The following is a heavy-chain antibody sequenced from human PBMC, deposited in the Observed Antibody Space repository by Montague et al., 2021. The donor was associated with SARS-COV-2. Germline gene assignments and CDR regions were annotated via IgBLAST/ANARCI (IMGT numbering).Heavy chain of an antibody. CDR3: ARFGSGTLEFDL. V-gene: IGHV4-61*02. CDR1: GASISTGIYH. D-gene: IGHD1-26*01. Sequence: TLSLTCTVSGASISTGIYHWSWIRQPAGKGLDWIGSNRTTGHTDYNSSLESRVFMSVDTSTNQFSLSLTSVTAADTAVYFCARFGSGTLEFDLWGQGTPVTVSS. CDR2: NRTTGHT. J-gene: IGHJ4*02.